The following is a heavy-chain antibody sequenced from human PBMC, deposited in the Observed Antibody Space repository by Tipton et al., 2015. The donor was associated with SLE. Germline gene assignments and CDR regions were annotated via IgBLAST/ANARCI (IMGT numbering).Heavy chain of an antibody. Sequence: TLSLTCTVSGGSISSGDYYWSWIRQPAGKGLEWIGYIYTSGSTNYNPSLKSRVTISVDTSKNQFSLKLSSVTAADTAVYYCARGNRGIAAVGGDYWGQGTLVTVSS. V-gene: IGHV4-61*09. CDR3: ARGNRGIAAVGGDY. D-gene: IGHD6-13*01. J-gene: IGHJ4*02. CDR1: GGSISSGDYY. CDR2: IYTSGST.